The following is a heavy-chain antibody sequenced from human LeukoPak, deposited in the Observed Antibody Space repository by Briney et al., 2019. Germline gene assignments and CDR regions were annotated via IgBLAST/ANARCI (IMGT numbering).Heavy chain of an antibody. Sequence: GASVKVSCKASGGTFSSYAISWVRQAPGQGLEWMGGIIPIFGTANYAQKFQGRVTITADESTSTAYMELSSLRSEDTAVYYCARVVVPAAIPVDPWGQGTLVTVSS. CDR1: GGTFSSYA. V-gene: IGHV1-69*13. D-gene: IGHD2-2*02. CDR2: IIPIFGTA. J-gene: IGHJ5*02. CDR3: ARVVVPAAIPVDP.